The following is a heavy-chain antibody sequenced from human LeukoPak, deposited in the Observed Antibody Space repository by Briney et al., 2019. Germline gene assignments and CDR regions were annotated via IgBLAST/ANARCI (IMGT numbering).Heavy chain of an antibody. V-gene: IGHV4-39*07. CDR1: GGSISSSSYY. D-gene: IGHD6-13*01. CDR3: ARDLGYSSSWYPPYYFDY. CDR2: IYYSGST. J-gene: IGHJ4*02. Sequence: SETLSLTCTVSGGSISSSSYYWGWIRQPPGKGLEWIGSIYYSGSTYYNPSLKSRVTISVDTSKNQFSLKLSSVTAADTAVYYCARDLGYSSSWYPPYYFDYWGQGTLVTVSS.